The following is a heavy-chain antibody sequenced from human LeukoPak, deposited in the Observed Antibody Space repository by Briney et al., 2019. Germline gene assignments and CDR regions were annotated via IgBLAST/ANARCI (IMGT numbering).Heavy chain of an antibody. D-gene: IGHD4-17*01. J-gene: IGHJ6*02. CDR1: GGSISSYY. Sequence: SETLSLTCTVSGGSISSYYWSWIRQPPGKGLEWVGYIYYSGSTNHNPSLKSRVTISVDTSKNQFSLKLSSVTAADTAVYYCARVLYGDSPRDYYGMDVWGQGTTVTVSS. CDR3: ARVLYGDSPRDYYGMDV. CDR2: IYYSGST. V-gene: IGHV4-59*01.